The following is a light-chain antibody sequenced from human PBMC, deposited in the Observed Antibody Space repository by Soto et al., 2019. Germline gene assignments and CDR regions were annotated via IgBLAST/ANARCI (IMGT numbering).Light chain of an antibody. V-gene: IGKV1-8*01. Sequence: AIRMTQSPSSLSASTGDRVTITCRASQGISSYLAWYQQKPGKAPKLLIYAASTLQSGVPSRFSGSGSRTDFTLTISCLQSEDFATYYCQQYYSYPPWTFGQGTKVEIK. CDR1: QGISSY. CDR2: AAS. J-gene: IGKJ1*01. CDR3: QQYYSYPPWT.